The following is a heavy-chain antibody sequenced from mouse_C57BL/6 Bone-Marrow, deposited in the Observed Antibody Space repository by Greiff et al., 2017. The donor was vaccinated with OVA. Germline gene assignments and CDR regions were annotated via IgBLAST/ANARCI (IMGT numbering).Heavy chain of an antibody. CDR1: GYTFTDYA. J-gene: IGHJ3*01. CDR2: ISTYYGAA. CDR3: ARLTGPWFAY. D-gene: IGHD2-13*01. Sequence: QVQLKPSGPELVRPGVSVKISCKGSGYTFTDYAMHWVKQSHAKSLEWIGVISTYYGAASYNQQFTDKSTMTVDKSSSTAYMELARLTSEDSAVYYCARLTGPWFAYWGQGTLVTVSA. V-gene: IGHV1-67*01.